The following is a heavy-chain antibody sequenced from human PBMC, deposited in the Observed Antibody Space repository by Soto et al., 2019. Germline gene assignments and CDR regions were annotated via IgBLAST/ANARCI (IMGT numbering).Heavy chain of an antibody. V-gene: IGHV3-21*01. Sequence: PGGSLRLSCAASGFTLSGYSMSWVRQAPGKGLEWVSSIIISSRYIYYADSVRGRFTISRDDAKNSLYLQMNSLRAEDTALYYCARDRTAYSSGWYSAFDFWGQGTMVTVSS. CDR2: IIISSRYI. J-gene: IGHJ3*01. CDR3: ARDRTAYSSGWYSAFDF. D-gene: IGHD6-19*01. CDR1: GFTLSGYS.